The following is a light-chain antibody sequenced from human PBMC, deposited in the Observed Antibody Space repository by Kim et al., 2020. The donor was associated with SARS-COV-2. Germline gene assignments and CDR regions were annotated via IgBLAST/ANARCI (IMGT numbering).Light chain of an antibody. CDR2: KAS. CDR1: QSVSTW. Sequence: SASVGDRVTITCRASQSVSTWLAWYQQKQGKAPKLLIYKASSLETGVPSRFSGSGSGTEFNLTISSLEPDDFATYYCQHYNTYRTFGPGTKVDIK. CDR3: QHYNTYRT. J-gene: IGKJ1*01. V-gene: IGKV1-5*03.